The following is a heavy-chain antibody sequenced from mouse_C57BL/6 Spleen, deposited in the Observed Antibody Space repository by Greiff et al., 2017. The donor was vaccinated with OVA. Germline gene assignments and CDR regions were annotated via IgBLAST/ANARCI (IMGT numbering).Heavy chain of an antibody. D-gene: IGHD2-4*01. CDR1: GFTFTDYY. V-gene: IGHV7-3*01. CDR2: IRNKANGYTT. CDR3: ARWGLDYAMDY. J-gene: IGHJ4*01. Sequence: EVQGVESGGGLVQPGGSLSLSCAASGFTFTDYYMSWVRQPPGKALEWLGFIRNKANGYTTEYSASVKGRFTISRDNSQSILYLQMNGLRAEDSATYYCARWGLDYAMDYWGQGTSVTVSS.